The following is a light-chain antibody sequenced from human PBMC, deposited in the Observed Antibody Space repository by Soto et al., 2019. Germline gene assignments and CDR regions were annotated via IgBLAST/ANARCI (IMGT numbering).Light chain of an antibody. CDR2: AAS. CDR3: QQSYSTPFT. V-gene: IGKV1-39*01. Sequence: DIQMTQSPFSLSASVGDRVTITCRASQSISSYLNWYQQKPGKAPNLLIYAASSVQSGVPSRFSGSASGTDFTLTISSLHPEDFATYYCQQSYSTPFTFGQGTKLEIK. J-gene: IGKJ2*01. CDR1: QSISSY.